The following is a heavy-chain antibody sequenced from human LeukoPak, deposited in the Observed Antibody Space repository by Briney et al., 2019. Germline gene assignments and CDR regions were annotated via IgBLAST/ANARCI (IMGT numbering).Heavy chain of an antibody. D-gene: IGHD3-10*01. Sequence: SETLSLTCAVDGGSFSGYCWSWIRQPPGKGLEWIGEINHSGSTNYNPSLKSRVTISVDTSKNQFSLKLSSVTAADTAVYYCARRYGSGSYFGWYFDLWGRGTLVTVSS. J-gene: IGHJ2*01. CDR2: INHSGST. CDR1: GGSFSGYC. V-gene: IGHV4-34*01. CDR3: ARRYGSGSYFGWYFDL.